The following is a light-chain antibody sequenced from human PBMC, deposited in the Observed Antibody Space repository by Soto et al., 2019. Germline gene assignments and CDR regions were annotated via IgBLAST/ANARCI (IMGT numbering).Light chain of an antibody. J-gene: IGLJ2*01. CDR2: DVS. CDR3: SSFTSSNTPV. Sequence: QSALTQPASVSGSPGQSITISCTGTSSDIGGYNYVSWYQQYPGKAPKLMIYDVSNRPSGVSNRFSGSKSGNTASLTISGLQAEDEADYYCSSFTSSNTPVFGGGIKLTVL. V-gene: IGLV2-14*01. CDR1: SSDIGGYNY.